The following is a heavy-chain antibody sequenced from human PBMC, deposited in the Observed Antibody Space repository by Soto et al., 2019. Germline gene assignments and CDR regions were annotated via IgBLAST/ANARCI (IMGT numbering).Heavy chain of an antibody. CDR3: ARDPVGGREDSSSEDVGY. D-gene: IGHD6-13*01. V-gene: IGHV1-69*08. J-gene: IGHJ4*02. CDR1: GGTFSSYT. CDR2: IIPILGIA. Sequence: QVQLVQSGAEVKKPGSSVKVSCKASGGTFSSYTISWVRQAPGQGLEWMGRIIPILGIANYAQKFQGRVTITAEKSTSTAYMELSSLRSEATAVYYCARDPVGGREDSSSEDVGYWGQGTLVTVSS.